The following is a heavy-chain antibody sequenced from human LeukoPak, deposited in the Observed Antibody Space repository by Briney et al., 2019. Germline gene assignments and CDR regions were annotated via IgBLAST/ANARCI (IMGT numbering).Heavy chain of an antibody. CDR2: IWYDGSNK. Sequence: GRSLRLSCAASGFTFSSYGMHWVRQAPGKGLEWVAVIWYDGSNKYYADSVKGRFTISRDNSKNTLYLQMNSLRAEDTAVYYCARDAEDQIVVVTNSVGNWFDPWGQGTLVTVSS. CDR3: ARDAEDQIVVVTNSVGNWFDP. V-gene: IGHV3-33*01. CDR1: GFTFSSYG. D-gene: IGHD2-21*02. J-gene: IGHJ5*02.